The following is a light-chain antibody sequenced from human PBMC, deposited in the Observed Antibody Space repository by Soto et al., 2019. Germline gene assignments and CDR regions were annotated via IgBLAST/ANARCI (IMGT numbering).Light chain of an antibody. Sequence: EIVLTQSPGTLSLSPGERATLSCRASQSVSSSYLAWYQQKPGQAPRLLIYGTSSRATAIPDRFSGSGSGTDFTLTISRLEPEDVAVYYCQQYGSSSWTCGQGTKVDIK. J-gene: IGKJ1*01. CDR3: QQYGSSSWT. CDR2: GTS. CDR1: QSVSSSY. V-gene: IGKV3-20*01.